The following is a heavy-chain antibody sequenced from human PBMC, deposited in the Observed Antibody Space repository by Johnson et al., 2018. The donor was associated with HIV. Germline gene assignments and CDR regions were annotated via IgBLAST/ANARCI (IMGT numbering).Heavy chain of an antibody. CDR1: GFTFSSYG. J-gene: IGHJ3*02. CDR3: AKDFSGSYGGAGAFDI. Sequence: QVYLVESGGGVVQPGRSLRLSCAASGFTFSSYGMHWVRQAPGKGLEWVAVIWYDGSNKYYTDSVKGRFTISRDNSKSTLYLQMSSRKAEDTAVYYCAKDFSGSYGGAGAFDIWGQGTMVTVSS. D-gene: IGHD1-26*01. CDR2: IWYDGSNK. V-gene: IGHV3-33*06.